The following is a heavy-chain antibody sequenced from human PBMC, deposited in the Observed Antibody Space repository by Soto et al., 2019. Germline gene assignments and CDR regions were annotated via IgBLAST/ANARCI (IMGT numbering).Heavy chain of an antibody. CDR2: IKEAESEK. V-gene: IGHV3-7*03. D-gene: IGHD2-15*01. CDR3: ARAETAYGGNDY. Sequence: GGSLRLSCAASGFTFSSYWMSWVRQAPGKGLEWVANIKEAESEKHYVDSVKGRFTISGDNAKNSLYLQTNSLRAEDTAVYYCARAETAYGGNDYWGQGTLVTVSS. CDR1: GFTFSSYW. J-gene: IGHJ4*02.